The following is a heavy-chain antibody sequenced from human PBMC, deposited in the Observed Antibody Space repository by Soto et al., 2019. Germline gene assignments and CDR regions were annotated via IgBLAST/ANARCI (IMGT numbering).Heavy chain of an antibody. CDR1: GGSSSSGGYS. D-gene: IGHD3-10*01. V-gene: IGHV4-30-2*01. Sequence: QLQLQESGSGLVKPSQTLSLTCAVSGGSSSSGGYSWSWIRQPPGKGLEWIGYIYHSGSTYYNPSLKSRVTISVDRSKNQFSLKLSSVTAADTAVYYCARDPSGGGTDAFDIWGQGTMVTVSS. CDR3: ARDPSGGGTDAFDI. J-gene: IGHJ3*02. CDR2: IYHSGST.